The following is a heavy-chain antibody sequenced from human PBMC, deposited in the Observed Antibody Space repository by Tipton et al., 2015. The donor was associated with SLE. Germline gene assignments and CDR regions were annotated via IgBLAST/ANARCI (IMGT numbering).Heavy chain of an antibody. CDR3: ARGYCSGGSCSALLDV. CDR1: GGSISSGSYY. Sequence: TLSLTYTVSGGSISSGSYYWSWIRQPAGKGLEWIGRIYTSGSTNYNPSLKSRVTISVETTKNQFSLKLSSVTAADTAVYYCARGYCSGGSCSALLDVWGKGTTVTVSS. V-gene: IGHV4-61*02. D-gene: IGHD2-15*01. J-gene: IGHJ6*04. CDR2: IYTSGST.